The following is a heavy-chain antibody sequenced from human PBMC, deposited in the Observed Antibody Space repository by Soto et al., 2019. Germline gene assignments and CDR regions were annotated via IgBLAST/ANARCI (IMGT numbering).Heavy chain of an antibody. CDR1: GGSISSYY. D-gene: IGHD3-10*01. V-gene: IGHV4-59*08. CDR2: IYYSGTT. J-gene: IGHJ4*02. Sequence: SETLSLTCTVSGGSISSYYWSWIRQPPGKGLEWIGYIYYSGTTKYNPSFESRVTMSLDTSKSHVSLKLDSVTATDTAVYYCARLPYYYGWYFFDIWGQGSLVTVSS. CDR3: ARLPYYYGWYFFDI.